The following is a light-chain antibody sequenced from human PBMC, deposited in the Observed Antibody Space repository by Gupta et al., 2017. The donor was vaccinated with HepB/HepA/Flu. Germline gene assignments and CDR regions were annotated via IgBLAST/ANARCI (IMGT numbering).Light chain of an antibody. Sequence: DIQMPQSPSSLSASVGDRVTITCRASQTINNVLNWYQQEPGRAPHLLIYAASTLQSGVPSRCSGSGSGTEFTLTISSLQLEDVGTYFCQQSFSRPRTFGQGTKVEI. CDR2: AAS. CDR3: QQSFSRPRT. CDR1: QTINNV. V-gene: IGKV1-39*01. J-gene: IGKJ1*01.